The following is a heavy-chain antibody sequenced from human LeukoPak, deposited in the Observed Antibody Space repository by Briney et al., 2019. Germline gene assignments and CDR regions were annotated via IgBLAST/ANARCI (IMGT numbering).Heavy chain of an antibody. CDR3: ARDRPDIVVVPAARYYYYGMDV. J-gene: IGHJ6*02. V-gene: IGHV1-18*01. CDR2: ISAYNGNT. Sequence: ASVKVSCKASGYTFTSYGISWVRQAPGQGLEWMGWISAYNGNTKYAQKLQGRVTMTTDTSTSTAYMELRSLRSDDTAVYYCARDRPDIVVVPAARYYYYGMDVWGQGTTVTVSS. D-gene: IGHD2-2*01. CDR1: GYTFTSYG.